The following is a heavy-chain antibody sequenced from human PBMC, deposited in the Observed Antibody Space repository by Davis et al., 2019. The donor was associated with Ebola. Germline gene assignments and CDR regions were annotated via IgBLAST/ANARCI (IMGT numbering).Heavy chain of an antibody. CDR1: GGTFSSYA. CDR2: IIPILGIA. CDR3: AGGIAVAVSDY. D-gene: IGHD6-19*01. V-gene: IGHV1-69*04. J-gene: IGHJ4*02. Sequence: SVKVSCKASGGTFSSYAISWVRQAPGQGLEWMGRIIPILGIANYAQKFQGRVTITADKPTSTAYMELSSLRSEDTAVYYCAGGIAVAVSDYWGQGTLVTVSS.